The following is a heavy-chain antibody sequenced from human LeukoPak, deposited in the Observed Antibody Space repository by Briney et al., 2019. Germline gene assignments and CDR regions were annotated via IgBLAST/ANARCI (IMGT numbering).Heavy chain of an antibody. CDR1: GYSFTSYW. Sequence: GESLKISCKGSGYSFTSYWIGWVRQMPGKGLEWMGIIYPGDSDTRYSPSFQGQVTISADKSISTAYLQWSSLKASDTAMYYCAIHQNYYDSSGYSDTIWGQGTMVIVSS. D-gene: IGHD3-22*01. V-gene: IGHV5-51*01. CDR2: IYPGDSDT. J-gene: IGHJ3*02. CDR3: AIHQNYYDSSGYSDTI.